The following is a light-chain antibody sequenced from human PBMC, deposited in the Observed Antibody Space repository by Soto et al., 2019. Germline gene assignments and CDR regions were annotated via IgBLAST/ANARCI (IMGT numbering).Light chain of an antibody. CDR1: QGIRSC. Sequence: DIQLTQSPSSVSASVGDRVTITCRASQGIRSCLAWYQQKLGNAPKLLIYDASTLQSGVPSRFSGSGSGTDFTLTINSLQPEDFATYSCQQANSFPLTFGGGTKVDIK. J-gene: IGKJ4*01. CDR3: QQANSFPLT. CDR2: DAS. V-gene: IGKV1D-12*01.